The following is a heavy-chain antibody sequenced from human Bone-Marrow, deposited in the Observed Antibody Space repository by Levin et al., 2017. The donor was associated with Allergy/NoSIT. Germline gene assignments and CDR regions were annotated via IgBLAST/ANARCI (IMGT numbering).Heavy chain of an antibody. J-gene: IGHJ5*02. V-gene: IGHV3-23*01. CDR1: GFTFSSYA. CDR2: ISGSGGST. Sequence: GGSLRLSCAASGFTFSSYAMSWVRQAPGKGLEWVSAISGSGGSTYYADSVKGRFTISRDNSKNTLYLQMNSLRAEDTAVYYCATQDIVVVVAATRGRSGGWFDPWGQGTLVTVSS. D-gene: IGHD2-15*01. CDR3: ATQDIVVVVAATRGRSGGWFDP.